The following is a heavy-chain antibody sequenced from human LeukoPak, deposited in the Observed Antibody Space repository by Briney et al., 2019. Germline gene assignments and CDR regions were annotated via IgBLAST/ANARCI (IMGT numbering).Heavy chain of an antibody. CDR2: ISYDGSNK. V-gene: IGHV3-30-3*01. D-gene: IGHD2-15*01. Sequence: PGSSLRLSCAASVFTFSSYAMHWVRQAPGKGLEWVAVISYDGSNKYYADSVKGRFTIARGNSKNTLYLQMNSLRAEDTAVYYCARDSPAYCSGGSCFSGGMDVWGQGTTVSVSS. CDR1: VFTFSSYA. CDR3: ARDSPAYCSGGSCFSGGMDV. J-gene: IGHJ6*02.